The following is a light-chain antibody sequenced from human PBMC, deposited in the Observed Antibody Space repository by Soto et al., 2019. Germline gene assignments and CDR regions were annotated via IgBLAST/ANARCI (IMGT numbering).Light chain of an antibody. V-gene: IGKV3-20*01. J-gene: IGKJ1*01. Sequence: EIVMTQSPASLSVSPGGTASLSCRASQSVGTLLAWYQQNPGQAPRLLIYGASNRATGIPDRFSGSGSGTDFTLTISRLEPEDFAVYYCQQYGSSGTFGQGTKVDIK. CDR1: QSVGTL. CDR3: QQYGSSGT. CDR2: GAS.